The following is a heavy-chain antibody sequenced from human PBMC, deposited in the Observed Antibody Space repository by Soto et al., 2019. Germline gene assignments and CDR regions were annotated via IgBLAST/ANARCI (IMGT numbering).Heavy chain of an antibody. Sequence: QVQLVQSGAEVKKPGASVTVSCKVSGYTLTELSMHWVRQAPGKGREWMGGFDPEDGETIYAQKFQGRVTMTEDTSTDTAYMELSSLRSEDTAVYYCATSDQLRTSYYYYYGMDVWGQGTTVTVSS. CDR3: ATSDQLRTSYYYYYGMDV. CDR1: GYTLTELS. J-gene: IGHJ6*02. D-gene: IGHD2-2*01. CDR2: FDPEDGET. V-gene: IGHV1-24*01.